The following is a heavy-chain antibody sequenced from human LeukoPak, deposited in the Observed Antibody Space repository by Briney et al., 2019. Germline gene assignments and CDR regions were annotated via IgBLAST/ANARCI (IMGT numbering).Heavy chain of an antibody. J-gene: IGHJ4*02. CDR2: INCYNGNT. Sequence: ASVKVSCKASGYTFSYFGINWVRQAPGQGLEWIGWINCYNGNTNYAQKSEGRLTLTTDTATTTVYMELRNLRYDDTAVYYCARGLDAAAGLANFDYWGQGTLVTVSS. CDR1: GYTFSYFG. CDR3: ARGLDAAAGLANFDY. D-gene: IGHD6-25*01. V-gene: IGHV1-18*01.